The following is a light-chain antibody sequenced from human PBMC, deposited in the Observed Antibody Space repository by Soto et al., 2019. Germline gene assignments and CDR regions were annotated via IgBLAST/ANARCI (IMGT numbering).Light chain of an antibody. CDR2: GAS. J-gene: IGKJ1*01. CDR3: QQYGSSPRT. V-gene: IGKV3-20*01. CDR1: QSVSSNF. Sequence: GERATLSCRASQSVSSNFLAWYQQKPGQAPRLLIYGASNRATGIPDKFNGSGSGTDFTLTISRLEPEDFAMYYCQQYGSSPRTFGQGTKVDIK.